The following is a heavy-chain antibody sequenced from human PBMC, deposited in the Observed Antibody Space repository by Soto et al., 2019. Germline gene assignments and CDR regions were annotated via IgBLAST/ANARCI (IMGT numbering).Heavy chain of an antibody. J-gene: IGHJ6*02. CDR3: ARDLDYSNYSRYYYYYGMDV. CDR2: IWYDGSNK. Sequence: QVQLVESGGGVVQPGRSLRLSCAASGFTFSSYGMHWVGQAPGKGLEWVAVIWYDGSNKYYADSVKGRFTISRDNSKNTLYLQMNSLRAEDTAVYYCARDLDYSNYSRYYYYYGMDVWGQGTTVTVSS. CDR1: GFTFSSYG. D-gene: IGHD4-4*01. V-gene: IGHV3-33*01.